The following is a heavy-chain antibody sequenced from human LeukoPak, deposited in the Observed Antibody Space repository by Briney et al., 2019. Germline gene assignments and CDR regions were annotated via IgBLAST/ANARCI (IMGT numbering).Heavy chain of an antibody. J-gene: IGHJ5*02. V-gene: IGHV3-7*01. CDR2: IKQDGSEK. CDR3: ARDRAESYSDWFDP. Sequence: GGSLRLSCAASGFTFSSYWMSWVRQAPGKGLEWVANIKQDGSEKYYVDSVKGRFTISRDNAKNSLYLQMNSLRAEDTAVYYCARDRAESYSDWFDPWGQGTLVTVSS. CDR1: GFTFSSYW. D-gene: IGHD1-26*01.